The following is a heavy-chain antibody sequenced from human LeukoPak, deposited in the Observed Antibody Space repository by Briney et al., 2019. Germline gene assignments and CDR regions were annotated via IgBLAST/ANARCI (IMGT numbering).Heavy chain of an antibody. J-gene: IGHJ6*02. CDR1: GGSISSYY. D-gene: IGHD3-22*01. CDR2: IYYSGST. V-gene: IGHV4-59*01. Sequence: SETLSLTCTVSGGSISSYYWSWIRQPPGKGLEWIGYIYYSGSTNYNPSLKSRVTISVDTSKNQFSLKLSSVTAADTAVYYCARGGPLYDSSGYYEDYYYYYGMDVWGQGTTVTVSS. CDR3: ARGGPLYDSSGYYEDYYYYYGMDV.